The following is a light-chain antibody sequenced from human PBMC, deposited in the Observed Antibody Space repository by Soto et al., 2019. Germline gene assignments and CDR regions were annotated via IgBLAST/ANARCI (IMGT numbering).Light chain of an antibody. Sequence: LTQSPATLSVSPGERATLSCRASQNVGSNLAWYQQKPGQAPRLLIFGASSRGTGIPDRFSGSGSGTDFTLTISRLEPEDFAVFYCQQFGSSPYTFGQGTKLEIK. J-gene: IGKJ2*01. CDR1: QNVGSN. CDR3: QQFGSSPYT. V-gene: IGKV3-20*01. CDR2: GAS.